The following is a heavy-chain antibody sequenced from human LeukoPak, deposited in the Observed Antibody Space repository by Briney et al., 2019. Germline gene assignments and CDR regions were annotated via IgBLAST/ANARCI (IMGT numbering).Heavy chain of an antibody. Sequence: GGSLSLSCAASGFTFSSYAMHWVRQAPGKGLEWVAVISYDGSNKYYADSVKGRFTISRDNSKNTLYLQMNSLRAEDTAVYYCVTLARDYWGQGTLVTVSS. CDR2: ISYDGSNK. CDR3: VTLARDY. V-gene: IGHV3-30-3*01. J-gene: IGHJ4*02. CDR1: GFTFSSYA.